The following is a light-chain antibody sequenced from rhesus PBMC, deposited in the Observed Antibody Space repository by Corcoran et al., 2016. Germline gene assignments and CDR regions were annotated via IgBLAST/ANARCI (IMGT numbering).Light chain of an antibody. CDR2: DVS. V-gene: IGLV2S9*01. CDR3: CSYRSGSIYI. J-gene: IGLJ1*01. CDR1: SSDIGGYND. Sequence: QSALTQPPSVSKSLGQSVTISCTGTSSDIGGYNDVSWYQQHPGTAPRLLIYDVSKRPSGVSDRFSGSESGNTASLTIAGLQAEDEVDYDCCSYRSGSIYIFGAGTRLTVL.